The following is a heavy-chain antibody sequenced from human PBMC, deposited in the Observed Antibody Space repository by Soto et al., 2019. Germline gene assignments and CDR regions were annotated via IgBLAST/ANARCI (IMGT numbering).Heavy chain of an antibody. CDR3: ARDPFGGYSDSLGYYSS. V-gene: IGHV4-31*03. CDR1: GDSITSGGYY. CDR2: IYYSGST. J-gene: IGHJ5*02. Sequence: SETLSLTCPLSGDSITSGGYYWTWIRQQPGQGLEWIGHIYYSGSTYYNPSLKSRLTISIDTSKNQFSLKLTSVTAADTAVYYCARDPFGGYSDSLGYYSSWGQGALVT. D-gene: IGHD3-22*01.